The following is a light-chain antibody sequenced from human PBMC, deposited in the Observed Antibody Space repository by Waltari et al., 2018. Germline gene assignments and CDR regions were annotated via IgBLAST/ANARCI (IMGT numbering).Light chain of an antibody. Sequence: QLVLTQSPSASASLGASVKLNCTLSSGLSSNVIARLQQQPEKGPRYLMKVTSDGSHSKGDEIPDRFSGSSSGAERYLTISSLQSEDEADYYCQTGGHGTWVFGGGTKLTVL. CDR2: VTSDGSH. V-gene: IGLV4-69*01. CDR1: SGLSSNV. J-gene: IGLJ3*02. CDR3: QTGGHGTWV.